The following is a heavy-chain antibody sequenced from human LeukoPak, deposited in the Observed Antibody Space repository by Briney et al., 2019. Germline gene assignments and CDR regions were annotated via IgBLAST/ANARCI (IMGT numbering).Heavy chain of an antibody. CDR1: GFIVSGDF. J-gene: IGHJ4*02. Sequence: GGSLRPSCAASGFIVSGDFMSWVRQAPGKGLEWVSVIYSDGSTYYADSVKGRFTISRDNSKNTLDLQMTGLRAEDTAVYYCARERGRGRDSPWFDYWGQGTLVTVSS. V-gene: IGHV3-53*01. D-gene: IGHD1-26*01. CDR2: IYSDGST. CDR3: ARERGRGRDSPWFDY.